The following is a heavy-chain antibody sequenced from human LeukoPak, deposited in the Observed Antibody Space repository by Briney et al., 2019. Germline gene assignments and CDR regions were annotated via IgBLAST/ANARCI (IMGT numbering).Heavy chain of an antibody. CDR3: ARDSPYYDFWSGYFYFDY. V-gene: IGHV3-7*01. Sequence: PGGSLRLSCAASGFTFSSYWMSWVRRAPGKGLEWVANIKQDGSEKYYVDSVKGRFTISRDNAKNSLYLQMNSLRAEDTAVYYCARDSPYYDFWSGYFYFDYWGQGTLVTVSS. CDR1: GFTFSSYW. CDR2: IKQDGSEK. J-gene: IGHJ4*02. D-gene: IGHD3-3*01.